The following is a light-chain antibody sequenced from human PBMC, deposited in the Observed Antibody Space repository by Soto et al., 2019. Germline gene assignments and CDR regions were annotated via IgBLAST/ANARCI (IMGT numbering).Light chain of an antibody. CDR2: EVS. CDR1: SSDVGGYNY. J-gene: IGLJ1*01. Sequence: SVLTQPASVSGSPGQSITISCTGTSSDVGGYNYVSWYQQHPGKAPKLMIYEVSNRPLGVSNRFSGSKSGNTASLTISGLQAEDEADYYCTSYTGSSTLDVYGTGPKVTVL. V-gene: IGLV2-14*01. CDR3: TSYTGSSTLDV.